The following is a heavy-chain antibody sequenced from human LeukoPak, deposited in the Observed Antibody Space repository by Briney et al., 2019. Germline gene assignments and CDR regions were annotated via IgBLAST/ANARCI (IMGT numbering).Heavy chain of an antibody. J-gene: IGHJ4*02. D-gene: IGHD3-16*01. CDR2: ISSSSSTI. V-gene: IGHV3-48*01. CDR3: ARGLFPGGRVRYDY. Sequence: GGSLRLSCAASGFTFSSYSMNWVRQAPGKGLEWVSYISSSSSTIYYADSVKGRFTISRDNAKNSLYLQMNSLRAEDTAVYYCARGLFPGGRVRYDYWGQGTLVTVSS. CDR1: GFTFSSYS.